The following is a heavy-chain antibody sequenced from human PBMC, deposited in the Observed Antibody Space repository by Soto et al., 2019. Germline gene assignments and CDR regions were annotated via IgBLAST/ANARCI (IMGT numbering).Heavy chain of an antibody. D-gene: IGHD3-3*01. CDR1: GYPVTAYY. Sequence: QLHLVQSGAVVKKPGASVTVSCSASGYPVTAYYMHWVRQAPGRGLEWMGGINPATGAAKYTQTLRGGVTLARYPSTSTVFMELSGLTSGDTAVFFCARGGGVGVAGSAAFDMWGQGTLVTVSS. CDR3: ARGGGVGVAGSAAFDM. CDR2: INPATGAA. V-gene: IGHV1-2*02. J-gene: IGHJ3*02.